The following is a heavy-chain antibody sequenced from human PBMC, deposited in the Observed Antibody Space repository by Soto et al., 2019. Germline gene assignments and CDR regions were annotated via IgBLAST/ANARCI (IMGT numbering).Heavy chain of an antibody. Sequence: SETLSLTCAVSGGSISSYYWSWIRQPPGKGLEWIGYIYYSGSTNYNPSLKSRVTISVDTSKNQFSLKLSSVTAADTAVYYCARLRIGYCSSTSCADGWLDPWGQGTLVTVSS. CDR2: IYYSGST. V-gene: IGHV4-59*08. CDR3: ARLRIGYCSSTSCADGWLDP. D-gene: IGHD2-2*01. CDR1: GGSISSYY. J-gene: IGHJ5*02.